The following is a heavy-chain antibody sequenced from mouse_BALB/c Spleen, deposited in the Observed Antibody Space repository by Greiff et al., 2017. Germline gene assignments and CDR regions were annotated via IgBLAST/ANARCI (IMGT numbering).Heavy chain of an antibody. Sequence: VQLQQSGPELVKPGASVKISCKASGYSFTGYFMNWVKQSPGKSLEWIGRINPYNGDTFYNQKFKGKATLTVDKSSSTAHMELLSLTSEDSAVYYCGREKAMDYWGQGTSATASS. J-gene: IGHJ4*01. V-gene: IGHV1-37*01. CDR2: INPYNGDT. CDR1: GYSFTGYF. CDR3: GREKAMDY.